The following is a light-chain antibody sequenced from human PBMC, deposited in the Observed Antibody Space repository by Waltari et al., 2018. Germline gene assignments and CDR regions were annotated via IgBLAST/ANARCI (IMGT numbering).Light chain of an antibody. V-gene: IGKV4-1*01. CDR2: WAS. Sequence: DIVMTQSPDSLAGSLGERATINCKSSQSVLYSSNNSNYLTWYQQKPGQPPKLLIYWASIRESGVPDRFSGSGSGTDFTLTISSLQAEDVAVYYCQQYYTTPLTFGGGTKVEIK. J-gene: IGKJ4*01. CDR3: QQYYTTPLT. CDR1: QSVLYSSNNSNY.